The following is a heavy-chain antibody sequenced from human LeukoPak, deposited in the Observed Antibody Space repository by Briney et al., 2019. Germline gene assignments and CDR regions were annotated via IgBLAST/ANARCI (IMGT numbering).Heavy chain of an antibody. CDR2: IKQDGSEK. Sequence: GGSLRLSCAASGFTFSDYYMSWIRQAPGKGLEWVANIKQDGSEKYYVDSVKGRFTISRDNAKNSLYLQMNSLRAEDTAVYYCARVGIVVVPAAKSFDYWGQGTLVTVSS. CDR3: ARVGIVVVPAAKSFDY. D-gene: IGHD2-2*01. J-gene: IGHJ4*02. CDR1: GFTFSDYY. V-gene: IGHV3-7*01.